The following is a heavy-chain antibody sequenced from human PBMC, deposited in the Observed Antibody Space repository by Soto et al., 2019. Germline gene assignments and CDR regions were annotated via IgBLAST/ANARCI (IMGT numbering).Heavy chain of an antibody. Sequence: SETLSLTCTVSGGSISSGDYYWSWIRQPPGKGLEWIGYIYYSGSTYYNPSLKSRVTISVDTSKNQFSLKLSSVTAADTAVYYCARHLDTAMVAFDDWGQGTLVTVSS. CDR1: GGSISSGDYY. CDR3: ARHLDTAMVAFDD. CDR2: IYYSGST. J-gene: IGHJ4*02. V-gene: IGHV4-30-4*01. D-gene: IGHD5-18*01.